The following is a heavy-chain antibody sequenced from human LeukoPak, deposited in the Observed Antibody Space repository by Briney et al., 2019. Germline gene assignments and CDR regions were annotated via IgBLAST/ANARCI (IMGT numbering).Heavy chain of an antibody. CDR1: GFTFSSYS. V-gene: IGHV3-48*04. J-gene: IGHJ6*02. CDR2: ITSGSTTM. Sequence: GGSLRLSCAASGFTFSSYSMYWVRQAPGKGLEWVSYITSGSTTMYYADSVKGRLTISRDNAKNSLYLQMNSLRAEDTAVYYCARDRITMVRGVIHAGMDVWGQGTTVTVSS. CDR3: ARDRITMVRGVIHAGMDV. D-gene: IGHD3-10*01.